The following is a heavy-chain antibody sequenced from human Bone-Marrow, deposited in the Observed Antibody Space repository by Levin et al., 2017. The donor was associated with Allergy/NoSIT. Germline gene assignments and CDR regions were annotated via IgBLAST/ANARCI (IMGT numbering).Heavy chain of an antibody. D-gene: IGHD3-22*01. Sequence: ASVKVSCKASGFTFTSSAVQWVRQARGQRLEWIGWIVVGSGNTNYAQKFQERVTITRDMSTSTAYMELSSLRSEDTAVYYCAALQYYYDSSGYLFDYWGQGTLVTVSS. J-gene: IGHJ4*02. CDR2: IVVGSGNT. CDR3: AALQYYYDSSGYLFDY. V-gene: IGHV1-58*01. CDR1: GFTFTSSA.